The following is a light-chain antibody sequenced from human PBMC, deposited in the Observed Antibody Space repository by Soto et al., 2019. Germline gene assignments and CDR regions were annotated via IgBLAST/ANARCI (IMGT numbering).Light chain of an antibody. CDR3: QQRSNWPGT. CDR1: QNIDYY. J-gene: IGKJ1*01. V-gene: IGKV3-11*01. CDR2: DAS. Sequence: EIVLTQSPATLSLSPGERATLSCRASQNIDYYLAWYQQKPGQAPRLLIYDASSRATGIPARISGSGSGTDFTLTITSLEPEDFAVYYCQQRSNWPGTFGQGTKVDIK.